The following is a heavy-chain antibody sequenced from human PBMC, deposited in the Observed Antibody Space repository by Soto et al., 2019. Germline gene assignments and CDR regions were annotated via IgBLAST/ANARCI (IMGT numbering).Heavy chain of an antibody. D-gene: IGHD3-10*01. CDR2: IYYSGST. J-gene: IGHJ6*02. CDR3: ASSHQLWFGDYYGMDV. Sequence: PSETLSLTCTVSGGSISSYYWSWIRQPPGKGLEWIGYIYYSGSTNYNPSLKSRVTISVDTSKNQFSLKLSSVTAADTAVYYCASSHQLWFGDYYGMDVWGQGTTVTVSS. CDR1: GGSISSYY. V-gene: IGHV4-59*01.